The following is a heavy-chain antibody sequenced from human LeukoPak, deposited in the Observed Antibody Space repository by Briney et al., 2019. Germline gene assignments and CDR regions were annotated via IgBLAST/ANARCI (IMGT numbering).Heavy chain of an antibody. CDR3: AKGSSGSYSLDAFDI. D-gene: IGHD1-26*01. V-gene: IGHV3-7*03. CDR1: GFTFSSYW. CDR2: IKQDGSEK. Sequence: GGSLRLSCAASGFTFSSYWMTWVRQAPGKGLEWVANIKQDGSEKYYVDSVKGRFTISRDNAKNSLYLQMSSLRPEDTALYLFAKGSSGSYSLDAFDIWSQGTMVTVSS. J-gene: IGHJ3*02.